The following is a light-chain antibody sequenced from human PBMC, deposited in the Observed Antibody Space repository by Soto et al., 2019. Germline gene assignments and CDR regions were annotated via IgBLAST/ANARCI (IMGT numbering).Light chain of an antibody. V-gene: IGLV2-14*01. CDR2: QVT. J-gene: IGLJ1*01. Sequence: QSALTQPASVSGSPGQSITISCTGTSSDVGLYDYVSWYQQHPGKAPQLMIYQVTNRPSGVSNRFSGSRSGNTASLTISGLQAEDEADYYCSSYTDSSNYVFGTGTKVTVL. CDR3: SSYTDSSNYV. CDR1: SSDVGLYDY.